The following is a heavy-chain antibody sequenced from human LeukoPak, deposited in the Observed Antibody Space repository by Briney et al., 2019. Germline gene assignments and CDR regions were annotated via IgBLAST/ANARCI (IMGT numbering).Heavy chain of an antibody. J-gene: IGHJ5*02. Sequence: SETLSLTCTVSGGSISSYYWSWIRQPPGKGLEWIGYIYYSGSTNYNPSLKSRVTISVDTSKNQFSLKLSSVTAADTAVYYCARVRSGSGSYYPNWFDPWGQGRLVIVSS. CDR1: GGSISSYY. V-gene: IGHV4-59*01. CDR3: ARVRSGSGSYYPNWFDP. CDR2: IYYSGST. D-gene: IGHD3-10*01.